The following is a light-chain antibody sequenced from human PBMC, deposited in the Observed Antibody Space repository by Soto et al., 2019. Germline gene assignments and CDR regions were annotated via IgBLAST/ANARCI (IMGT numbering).Light chain of an antibody. V-gene: IGKV3-20*01. CDR2: GAS. J-gene: IGKJ1*01. CDR3: QQYGSPGT. Sequence: EIVLTHSPGTLSLSPGERATLSCRASQSVSSSYLAWYQQKPGQAPRLLIYGASSRATGIPDRFSGSGSGTDFTLTISRLEPEDFAVYYCQQYGSPGTFGQGTKVDIK. CDR1: QSVSSSY.